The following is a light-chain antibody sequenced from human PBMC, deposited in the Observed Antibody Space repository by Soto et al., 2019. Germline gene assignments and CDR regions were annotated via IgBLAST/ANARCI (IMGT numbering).Light chain of an antibody. CDR3: WSYDGRLNALV. Sequence: QSVLTQPPSVSGAPGQRVTISCTGTSSDIGAGYDVHWYEQHPGTAPKLLIYGISNRPSGVPDRFSGSTSGTTASLAITGVRAEDEAADYCWSYDGRLNALVFGAGTKLTVL. CDR1: SSDIGAGYD. J-gene: IGLJ2*01. CDR2: GIS. V-gene: IGLV1-40*01.